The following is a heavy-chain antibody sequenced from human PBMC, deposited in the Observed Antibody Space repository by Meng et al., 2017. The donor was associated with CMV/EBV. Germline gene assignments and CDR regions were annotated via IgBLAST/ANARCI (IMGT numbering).Heavy chain of an antibody. CDR1: GGSISSYY. CDR3: ARGAGQLGPDY. D-gene: IGHD6-6*01. Sequence: VQGQESGPGLVKPSETLSLTCTVSGGSISSYYWSWIRQPPGKGLEWIGYIYYSGSTNYNPSLKSRVTISVDTSKNQFSLKLSSVTAADTAVYYCARGAGQLGPDYWGQGTLVTVSS. J-gene: IGHJ4*02. V-gene: IGHV4-59*01. CDR2: IYYSGST.